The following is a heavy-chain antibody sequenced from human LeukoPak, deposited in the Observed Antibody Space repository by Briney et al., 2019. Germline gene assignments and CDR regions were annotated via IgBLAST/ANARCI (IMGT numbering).Heavy chain of an antibody. J-gene: IGHJ4*02. CDR2: INPNSGGT. Sequence: ASVKVSCKASGYTFTGYYMHWVRQAPGQGLEWMGWINPNSGGTNYAQKFQGRVTMTRDTSISTAYMELSRLRSDDTAVYYCARAQVLPYYYDGSGYRYWGQGTLVTVSS. V-gene: IGHV1-2*02. CDR3: ARAQVLPYYYDGSGYRY. D-gene: IGHD3-22*01. CDR1: GYTFTGYY.